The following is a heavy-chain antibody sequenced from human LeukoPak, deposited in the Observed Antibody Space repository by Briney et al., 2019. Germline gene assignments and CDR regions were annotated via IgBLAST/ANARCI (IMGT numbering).Heavy chain of an antibody. D-gene: IGHD3-9*01. V-gene: IGHV1-2*02. CDR2: INPNSGGT. Sequence: ASVKVSRMASGYTFTGYSMHWVRQAPGQGLEWMGWINPNSGGTNYAQKFQGRVTMTRDTSISTGYMELSGLRSDDMVVYSCVRGQLYNILTGSKAFDIWGQGTMVTVSS. CDR1: GYTFTGYS. CDR3: VRGQLYNILTGSKAFDI. J-gene: IGHJ3*02.